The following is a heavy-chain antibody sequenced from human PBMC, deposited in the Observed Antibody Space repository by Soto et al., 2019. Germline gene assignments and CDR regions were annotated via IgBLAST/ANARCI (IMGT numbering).Heavy chain of an antibody. Sequence: SVKVSCKASGGTFSSYAISWVRQAPGQGLEWMGGIIPIFGTANYAQKFQGRVTITADESTSTAYMELSSLRSEDTAVYYCARGEGQWMVRGCAFDIWGQGTMVTVSS. CDR1: GGTFSSYA. CDR2: IIPIFGTA. D-gene: IGHD6-19*01. CDR3: ARGEGQWMVRGCAFDI. V-gene: IGHV1-69*13. J-gene: IGHJ3*02.